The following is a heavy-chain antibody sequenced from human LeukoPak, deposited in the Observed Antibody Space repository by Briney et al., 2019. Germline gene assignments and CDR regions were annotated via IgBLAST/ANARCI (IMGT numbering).Heavy chain of an antibody. CDR2: IIPIYTTT. Sequence: SVKVSCKASGGTFSSSAISWVRQAPGQGLEWMGGIIPIYTTTNYAQKFQGRVTITTDESTSTVYMELSSLRSEDTAVYYCARDGSRDLTGAMTANYYYYMDVWGRGTTVTVS. V-gene: IGHV1-69*05. CDR1: GGTFSSSA. D-gene: IGHD1-7*01. CDR3: ARDGSRDLTGAMTANYYYYMDV. J-gene: IGHJ6*03.